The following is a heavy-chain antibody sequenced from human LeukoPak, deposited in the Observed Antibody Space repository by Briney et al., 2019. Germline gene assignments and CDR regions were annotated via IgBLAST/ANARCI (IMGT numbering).Heavy chain of an antibody. CDR2: IIPILGIA. Sequence: SVKVSCKASGGTFSSYVISWVRQAPGQGLEWMGRIIPILGIANYAQKFQGRVTITADKSTSTAYMELSSLRSEDTAVYYCARDYLVDTAMVTMVYWGQGTLVTVSS. D-gene: IGHD5-18*01. CDR1: GGTFSSYV. J-gene: IGHJ4*02. CDR3: ARDYLVDTAMVTMVY. V-gene: IGHV1-69*04.